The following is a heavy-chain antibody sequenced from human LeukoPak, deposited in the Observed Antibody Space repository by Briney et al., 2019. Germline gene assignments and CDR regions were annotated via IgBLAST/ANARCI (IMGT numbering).Heavy chain of an antibody. J-gene: IGHJ5*02. CDR1: GDSLSRDY. CDR3: ARHRPGERRFDP. Sequence: AETLSLTCTVSGDSLSRDYLSWIRQPPWRGLEWIGYLNDSGITTYTPAPKRRVTISVDTSKNPFSLKLSSVTAADTAVYYCARHRPGERRFDPWGQGTLVTVSS. CDR2: LNDSGIT. V-gene: IGHV4-59*08. D-gene: IGHD3-16*01.